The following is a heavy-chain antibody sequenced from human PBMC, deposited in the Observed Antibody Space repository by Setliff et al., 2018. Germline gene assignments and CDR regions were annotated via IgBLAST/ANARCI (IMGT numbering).Heavy chain of an antibody. CDR2: VYYSGRT. V-gene: IGHV4-59*01. CDR3: ATYPLYGRTQLVDV. J-gene: IGHJ6*04. Sequence: PSETLSLTCSVSGASIRSYFWTWFRQPPGKGLEWIGYVYYSGRTKYNPALESRVTISEDTSESQFSLNLSSVTAADTAVYYCATYPLYGRTQLVDVWGKGTTVTVSS. D-gene: IGHD1-1*01. CDR1: GASIRSYF.